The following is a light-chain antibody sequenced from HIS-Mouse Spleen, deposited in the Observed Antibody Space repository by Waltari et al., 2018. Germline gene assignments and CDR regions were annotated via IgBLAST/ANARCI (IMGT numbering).Light chain of an antibody. V-gene: IGLV3-10*01. Sequence: SYELTQPPSVSVSPGQTARITCSGDALPKKYADWYQQKSGKAPVLVIYEDRKRPSGIPGRFSGSSSGTMATLTISGAQVEDEADYYCYSTDSSGNHRVFGGGTKLTVL. CDR2: EDR. CDR1: ALPKKY. CDR3: YSTDSSGNHRV. J-gene: IGLJ2*01.